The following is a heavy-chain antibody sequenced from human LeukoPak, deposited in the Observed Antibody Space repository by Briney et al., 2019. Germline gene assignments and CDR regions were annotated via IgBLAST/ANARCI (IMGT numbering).Heavy chain of an antibody. J-gene: IGHJ6*03. CDR1: GFTFSSYE. Sequence: PGGSLRLSCAASGFTFSSYEMNWVRQAPGKGLEWVSYISSSGSTIYYADSVKGRFTISRDNSKNTLYLQMNSLRAEDTAVYYCAKHAGKDVLRFLEWHYYYYYMDVWGKGTTVTVSS. D-gene: IGHD3-3*01. CDR2: ISSSGSTI. CDR3: AKHAGKDVLRFLEWHYYYYYMDV. V-gene: IGHV3-48*03.